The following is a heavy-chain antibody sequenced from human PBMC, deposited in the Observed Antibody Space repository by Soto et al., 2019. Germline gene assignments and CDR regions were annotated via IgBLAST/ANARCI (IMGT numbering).Heavy chain of an antibody. V-gene: IGHV3-21*01. CDR1: GFTFSSYS. Sequence: GGSLRLSCAASGFTFSSYSMNWVRQAPGKGLEWVSSISSSSSYIYYADSVKGRFTISRDNAKNSLYLQMNSLRAEETAVYYCARALREDYDFWSGYLSKNYYYYYMDVWGKGTTVTVSS. CDR3: ARALREDYDFWSGYLSKNYYYYYMDV. J-gene: IGHJ6*03. D-gene: IGHD3-3*01. CDR2: ISSSSSYI.